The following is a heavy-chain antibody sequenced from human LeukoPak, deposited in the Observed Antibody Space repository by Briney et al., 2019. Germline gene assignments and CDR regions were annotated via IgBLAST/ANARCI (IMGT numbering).Heavy chain of an antibody. V-gene: IGHV1-8*01. CDR3: ARLSSHYGDYKVDP. CDR2: MNPNSGNT. J-gene: IGHJ5*02. Sequence: PWASVKVSCKASGYTFTSYDINWVRQATGQGLEWMGWMNPNSGNTGYAQKFQGRVTMTRNTSISTAYMELSSLRSEDAAVYYCARLSSHYGDYKVDPWGQGTLVTVSS. D-gene: IGHD4-17*01. CDR1: GYTFTSYD.